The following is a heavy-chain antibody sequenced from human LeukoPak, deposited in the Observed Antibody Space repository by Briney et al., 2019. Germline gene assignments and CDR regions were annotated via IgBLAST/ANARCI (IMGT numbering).Heavy chain of an antibody. D-gene: IGHD2-15*01. Sequence: SETLSLTCTVSGGSISSYYWSWIRQPPGKGLEWIGYIYYSGSTNYNPSLKSRVTISVDTSKNQFSLRLSSVTAADTAVYYCVRVGRPVRPYCSGGSCSATPPFYYYYGMDVWGQGTTVTVSS. CDR2: IYYSGST. CDR3: VRVGRPVRPYCSGGSCSATPPFYYYYGMDV. CDR1: GGSISSYY. V-gene: IGHV4-59*01. J-gene: IGHJ6*02.